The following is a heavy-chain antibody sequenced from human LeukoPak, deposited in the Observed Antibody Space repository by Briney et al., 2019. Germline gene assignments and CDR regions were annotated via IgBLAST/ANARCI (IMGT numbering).Heavy chain of an antibody. Sequence: PGGSLRLSCAASGFTFSTYWMHWVRQAPGKGLVWVSRINGDGSSTNYADSVKGRFTISRDNAKNTLYLQMNSLRAEDTAVYYCALVGAARRIYWCQGTLVTVSS. CDR1: GFTFSTYW. D-gene: IGHD1-26*01. CDR3: ALVGAARRIY. J-gene: IGHJ4*02. V-gene: IGHV3-74*01. CDR2: INGDGSST.